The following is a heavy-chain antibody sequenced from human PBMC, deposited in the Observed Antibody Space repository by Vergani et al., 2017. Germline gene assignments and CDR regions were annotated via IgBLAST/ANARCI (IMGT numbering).Heavy chain of an antibody. J-gene: IGHJ4*02. V-gene: IGHV3-30*03. D-gene: IGHD2-21*01. CDR3: ADLYGDDGFSPF. CDR1: VFPFCDYG. Sequence: VQLVESGGGEVQPGRSLRLSCSAAVFPFCDYGVHWVRQAPGKGLEWVSVIAYDGNKKIYADSVKGRFTISRDNSKNTVYLQINSLSAVDTAFYYCADLYGDDGFSPFWGQGTLVTVSS. CDR2: IAYDGNKK.